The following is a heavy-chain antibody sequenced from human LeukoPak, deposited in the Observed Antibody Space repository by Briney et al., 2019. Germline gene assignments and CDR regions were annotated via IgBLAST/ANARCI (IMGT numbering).Heavy chain of an antibody. CDR2: IYYSGST. J-gene: IGHJ4*02. CDR3: ARDSTYYYDSSGYTYFDY. V-gene: IGHV4-59*01. Sequence: SETLSLTCTVSGGSISSYYWSWIRQPPGKGLEWIGYIYYSGSTNYNPSLKSRATISVDTSKNQFSLKLSSVTAADTAVYYCARDSTYYYDSSGYTYFDYWGQGTLVTVSS. CDR1: GGSISSYY. D-gene: IGHD3-22*01.